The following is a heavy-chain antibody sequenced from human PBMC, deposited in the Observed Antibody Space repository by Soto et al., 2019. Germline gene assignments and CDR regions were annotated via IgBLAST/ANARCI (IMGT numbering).Heavy chain of an antibody. CDR2: IFHSGST. CDR1: GGSIRSNNW. Sequence: SETLSLTCAVSGGSIRSNNWWSWVRQPPGKGLEWIGEIFHSGSTHYNPSLKTRVTISVDKSKNQFSLKLISVTAADTAMYYCARVYSGSYSDYWGQGTLVTVS. J-gene: IGHJ4*02. D-gene: IGHD1-26*01. V-gene: IGHV4-4*02. CDR3: ARVYSGSYSDY.